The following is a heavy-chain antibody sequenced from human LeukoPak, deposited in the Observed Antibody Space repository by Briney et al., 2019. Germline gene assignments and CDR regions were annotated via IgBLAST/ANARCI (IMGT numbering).Heavy chain of an antibody. D-gene: IGHD4-23*01. J-gene: IGHJ3*02. Sequence: GGSLRRSCAASGFTFSNYWMSWVRQAPGKGLEWVSGINWNGGSTGYADSVKGRFTISRDNAKNSLYLQMNGLRAEDTALYYCARECLLSGYGGNSGAFDIWGQGTMVTVSS. CDR2: INWNGGST. CDR3: ARECLLSGYGGNSGAFDI. CDR1: GFTFSNYW. V-gene: IGHV3-20*04.